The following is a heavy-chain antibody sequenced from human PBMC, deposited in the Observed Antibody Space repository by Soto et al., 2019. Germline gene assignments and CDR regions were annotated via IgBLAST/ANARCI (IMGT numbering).Heavy chain of an antibody. CDR1: GYTFTSYT. V-gene: IGHV1-3*01. J-gene: IGHJ4*02. CDR3: ARDKDWNYGLDD. Sequence: GASVKVSCKASGYTFTSYTMHWVRQAPGQRLEWTGWINAGNGNTKYSQKFQGRVTITRDTSASTAYMELSSLRSEDTAVYDCARDKDWNYGLDDWGQGTLVTVSS. D-gene: IGHD1-7*01. CDR2: INAGNGNT.